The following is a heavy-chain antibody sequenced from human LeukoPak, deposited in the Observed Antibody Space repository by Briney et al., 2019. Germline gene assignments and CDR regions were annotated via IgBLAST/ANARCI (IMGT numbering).Heavy chain of an antibody. J-gene: IGHJ4*02. CDR3: ARGLSDYGDYDGDY. Sequence: GASVKVSCKASGYTFTSYDISWVRQAPGQGLEWMGWISAYNGNTNYAQKLQGRVTMTRNTSISTAYMELSSLRSEDTAVYYCARGLSDYGDYDGDYWGQGTLVTVSS. CDR2: ISAYNGNT. V-gene: IGHV1-18*01. CDR1: GYTFTSYD. D-gene: IGHD4-17*01.